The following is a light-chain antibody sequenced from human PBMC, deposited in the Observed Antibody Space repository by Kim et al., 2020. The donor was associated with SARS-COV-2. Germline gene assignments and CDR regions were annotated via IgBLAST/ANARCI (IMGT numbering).Light chain of an antibody. Sequence: DIQLTQSPSFLSASVGDRVTITCRASQRISSSLAWYQQKPGKAPNLLIYAASTLQSGFPSRFSGSGSGTEFTLTISSLQPEDFATYYCQQLNSYLALTFGEGTKLEI. J-gene: IGKJ4*01. V-gene: IGKV1-9*01. CDR3: QQLNSYLALT. CDR2: AAS. CDR1: QRISSS.